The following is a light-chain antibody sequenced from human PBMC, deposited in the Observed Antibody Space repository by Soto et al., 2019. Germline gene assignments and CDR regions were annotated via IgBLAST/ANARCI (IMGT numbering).Light chain of an antibody. Sequence: QSVLTQPPSASGSPGQSVTISCTGTSSDMGGYNYVSWYQQHPGKAPKLMIYEVSKRPSGLPDRFSGSKSGNTASLTVSGLQAEDEADYYCSSYAGTSIYVIFGGGTKLTVL. CDR1: SSDMGGYNY. J-gene: IGLJ2*01. CDR3: SSYAGTSIYVI. V-gene: IGLV2-8*01. CDR2: EVS.